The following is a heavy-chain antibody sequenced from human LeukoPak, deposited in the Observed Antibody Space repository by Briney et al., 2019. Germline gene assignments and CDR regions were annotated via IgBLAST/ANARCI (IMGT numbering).Heavy chain of an antibody. Sequence: GTSLRLSCAASGFTFSDYAMHWVRQAPGKGLEWVAVIAYGGTYKHHADSLKGRFTISRDNSRDTLYLQINSLRPEGTALYYCARNKAITAFFGMDVWGQGTTVIVSS. CDR3: ARNKAITAFFGMDV. V-gene: IGHV3-30*03. J-gene: IGHJ6*02. CDR1: GFTFSDYA. CDR2: IAYGGTYK. D-gene: IGHD2/OR15-2a*01.